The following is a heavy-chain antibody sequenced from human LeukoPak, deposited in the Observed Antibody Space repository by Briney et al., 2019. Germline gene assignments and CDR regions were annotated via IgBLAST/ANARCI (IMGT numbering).Heavy chain of an antibody. Sequence: ASVKVSCKASGYTFTGYYMHWVRQAPGQGLEWMGWINSNSGGTNYAQKFQGRVTMTRDTSISTAYMELSRLRSDDTAVYYCARGAHYHDSSEGFDYWGQGTLVTVSS. V-gene: IGHV1-2*02. CDR2: INSNSGGT. CDR1: GYTFTGYY. J-gene: IGHJ4*02. CDR3: ARGAHYHDSSEGFDY. D-gene: IGHD3-22*01.